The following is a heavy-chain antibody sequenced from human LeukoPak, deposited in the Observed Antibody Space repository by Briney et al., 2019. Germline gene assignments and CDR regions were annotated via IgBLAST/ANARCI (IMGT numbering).Heavy chain of an antibody. CDR1: GLTFGDYA. CDR2: THSGGNT. V-gene: IGHV3-53*01. D-gene: IGHD3-16*02. Sequence: GGSLRLSCTASGLTFGDYAMSWVRQAPGQGLEWVSVTHSGGNTYYGDSVKGRFFISRDSSENTLYLQMNSLTAEDTAVYYCARDRPFGGVIDGMDVWGQGTTVTVSS. J-gene: IGHJ6*02. CDR3: ARDRPFGGVIDGMDV.